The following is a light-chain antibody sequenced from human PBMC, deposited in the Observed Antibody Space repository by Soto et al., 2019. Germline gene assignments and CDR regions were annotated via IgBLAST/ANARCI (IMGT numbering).Light chain of an antibody. V-gene: IGLV2-14*01. CDR3: SSYTTSSTLLYV. CDR1: SSDVGGYNS. J-gene: IGLJ1*01. Sequence: QSVLTQPASVSGSPGQSITISCTGTSSDVGGYNSVSWYQQHPGKAPKLMIYEVSNRPSGVSNPFSGSKSGNTASLTISGLQAEDEADYYCSSYTTSSTLLYVFGTGTKVTVL. CDR2: EVS.